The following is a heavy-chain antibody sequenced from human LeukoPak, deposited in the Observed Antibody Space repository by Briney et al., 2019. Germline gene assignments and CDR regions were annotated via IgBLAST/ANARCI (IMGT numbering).Heavy chain of an antibody. Sequence: ASVTVSCKASGYTFTGYYMHWVRQAPGQGLEWMGWINPNSGGTNYAQKFQGRVTMTRDTSISTAYMELSRLRSDDTAVYYCARAEDCSGGSCYWFDPWGQGTLVTVSS. D-gene: IGHD2-15*01. CDR2: INPNSGGT. J-gene: IGHJ5*02. V-gene: IGHV1-2*02. CDR3: ARAEDCSGGSCYWFDP. CDR1: GYTFTGYY.